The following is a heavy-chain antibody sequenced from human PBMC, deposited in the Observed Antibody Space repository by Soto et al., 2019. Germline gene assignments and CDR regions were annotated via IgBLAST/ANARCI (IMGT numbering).Heavy chain of an antibody. V-gene: IGHV3-30*18. D-gene: IGHD2-2*01. CDR3: AKNQPADYYYYGMDV. Sequence: GGSVRLSCAASGFTFSSYGMHWVRQAPGKGLEWVAVISYDGSNKYYADSVKGRFTISRDNSKNTLYLQMNSLRAEDTAVYYCAKNQPADYYYYGMDVWGQGTTVTVSS. CDR1: GFTFSSYG. CDR2: ISYDGSNK. J-gene: IGHJ6*02.